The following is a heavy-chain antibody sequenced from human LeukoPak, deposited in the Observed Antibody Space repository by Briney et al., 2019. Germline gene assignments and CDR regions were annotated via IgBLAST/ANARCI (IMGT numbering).Heavy chain of an antibody. Sequence: GGSLRLSCAASGFTFSDYYMSWIRQAPGKGLEWVSYISSSGSTIYYADSVKGRFTISRDNAKNSLYLQMNSLRAEDTAVYYCARDSSGSYRLERFDPWGQGTLVTVSS. D-gene: IGHD1-26*01. CDR1: GFTFSDYY. J-gene: IGHJ5*02. V-gene: IGHV3-11*04. CDR3: ARDSSGSYRLERFDP. CDR2: ISSSGSTI.